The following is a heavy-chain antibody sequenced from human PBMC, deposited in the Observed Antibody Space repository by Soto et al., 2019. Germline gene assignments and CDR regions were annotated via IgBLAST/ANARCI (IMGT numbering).Heavy chain of an antibody. CDR3: ARKKGDTFDI. J-gene: IGHJ3*02. CDR2: ISSSGTYT. CDR1: GFTFSSYT. Sequence: EVQLVESGGGLVKPGGSLRLSCAASGFTFSSYTMNWVRQAPGKGLEWVSFISSSGTYTYYADSLKGRFTISRDNAKDSLYLQMYSLRAEDTAVYYCARKKGDTFDIWGQGTMVTVSS. V-gene: IGHV3-21*01.